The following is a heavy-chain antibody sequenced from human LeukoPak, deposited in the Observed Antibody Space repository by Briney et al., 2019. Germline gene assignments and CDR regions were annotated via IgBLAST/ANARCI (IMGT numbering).Heavy chain of an antibody. V-gene: IGHV3-66*01. CDR2: IYSSGAT. D-gene: IGHD3-22*01. Sequence: GESLKISCAALGFTVSSNYMSWVRQAPGKGLEWVSVIYSSGATYYADSVKGRFTISRDNSKNTVFLQMNSLRAEDTAVYYCAREMVVIRPPFDYWGQGTLVIVSS. CDR3: AREMVVIRPPFDY. CDR1: GFTVSSNY. J-gene: IGHJ4*02.